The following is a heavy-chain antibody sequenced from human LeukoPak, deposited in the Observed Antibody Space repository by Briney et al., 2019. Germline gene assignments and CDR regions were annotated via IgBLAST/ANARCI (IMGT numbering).Heavy chain of an antibody. Sequence: GASVKVSCKASGYTFTGYYMHWVRQAPGQGLEWMGWINPNSGSTNYAQKFQGRVTMTRDTSISTAYMELSRLRSNDTAVYYCASITCSSTSCYTYTFDYWGQGTLVTVSS. V-gene: IGHV1-2*02. CDR3: ASITCSSTSCYTYTFDY. D-gene: IGHD2-2*02. CDR2: INPNSGST. J-gene: IGHJ4*02. CDR1: GYTFTGYY.